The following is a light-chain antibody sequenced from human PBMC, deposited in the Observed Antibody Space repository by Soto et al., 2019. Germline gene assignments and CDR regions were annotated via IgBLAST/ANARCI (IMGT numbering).Light chain of an antibody. CDR2: ANT. Sequence: QSVLTQPPSVSGAPGQRVTISCTGSSSNIGANYDVHWYHHLPGTAPKLLIYANTNRPSGVSDRFSGSKSGTSASLAITGLQAEDEGDFYCQSYDGSLNSVIFGGGTKLTVL. CDR3: QSYDGSLNSVI. V-gene: IGLV1-40*01. J-gene: IGLJ2*01. CDR1: SSNIGANYD.